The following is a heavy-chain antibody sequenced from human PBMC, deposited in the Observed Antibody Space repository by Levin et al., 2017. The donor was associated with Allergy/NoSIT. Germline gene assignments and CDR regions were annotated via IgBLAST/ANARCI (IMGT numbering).Heavy chain of an antibody. CDR1: GFTFSSYG. J-gene: IGHJ1*01. V-gene: IGHV3-30*18. Sequence: GGSLRLYCAASGFTFSSYGMHWVRQAPGKGLEWVAVISYDGSNKYYADSVKGRFTISRDNSKNTLYLQMNSLRAEDTAVYYCAKDHCSSTSCYLGVIYFQHWGQGTLVTVSS. CDR3: AKDHCSSTSCYLGVIYFQH. CDR2: ISYDGSNK. D-gene: IGHD2-2*01.